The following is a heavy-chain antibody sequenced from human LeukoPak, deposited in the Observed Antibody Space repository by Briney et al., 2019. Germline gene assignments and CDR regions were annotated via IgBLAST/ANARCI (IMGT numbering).Heavy chain of an antibody. CDR3: ARHSGPVIPDGLDI. V-gene: IGHV4-4*07. Sequence: PSETLSLTCTVSGGSISSYYWSWIRQPAGKGLEWIGRIYTSGSTNYNPSLKSRVTISVDTSKNQFSLKLSSVTAADTAVYYCARHSGPVIPDGLDIWGQGTMVTVSS. D-gene: IGHD4-11*01. J-gene: IGHJ3*02. CDR2: IYTSGST. CDR1: GGSISSYY.